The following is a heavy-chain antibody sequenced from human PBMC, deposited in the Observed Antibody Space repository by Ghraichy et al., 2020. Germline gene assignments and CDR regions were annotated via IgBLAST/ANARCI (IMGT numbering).Heavy chain of an antibody. CDR1: GGSISSYY. Sequence: SETLSLTCTVSGGSISSYYWSWIRQPPGKGLEWIGYIYYSGSTNYNPSLKSRVTISVDTSKNQFSLKLSSVTAADTAVYFCAREYSDYDSSGAVAFDIWGQGTMVTVSS. J-gene: IGHJ3*02. V-gene: IGHV4-59*12. D-gene: IGHD3-22*01. CDR3: AREYSDYDSSGAVAFDI. CDR2: IYYSGST.